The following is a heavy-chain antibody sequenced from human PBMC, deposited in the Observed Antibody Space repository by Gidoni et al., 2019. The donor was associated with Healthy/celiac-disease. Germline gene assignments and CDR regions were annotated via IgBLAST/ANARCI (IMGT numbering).Heavy chain of an antibody. V-gene: IGHV4-39*01. CDR3: ARLIVGATGGDY. CDR2: IYYSGST. J-gene: IGHJ4*02. D-gene: IGHD1-26*01. CDR1: GGSISSSSYY. Sequence: QLQLQESGPGLVKPSETLSLTCTVSGGSISSSSYYWGWIRQHPGKGLEWIGSIYYSGSTYYNPSLKSRVTISVDTSKNQFSLKLSSVTAADTAVYYCARLIVGATGGDYWGQGTLVTVSS.